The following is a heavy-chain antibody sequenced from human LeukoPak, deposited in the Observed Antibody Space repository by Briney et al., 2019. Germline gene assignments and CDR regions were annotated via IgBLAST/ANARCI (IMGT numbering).Heavy chain of an antibody. CDR2: TYYRSKWYN. J-gene: IGHJ1*01. Sequence: SQTLSLTCAISGDSVSSNSAAWNWIRQSPSRGLEWLGRTYYRSKWYNDYAVSVKSRITINPDTSKNQFSLQLNSVTPEDTAVYYCARPPLYYGDYAEYFQHWGQGTLVTVSS. D-gene: IGHD4-17*01. V-gene: IGHV6-1*01. CDR1: GDSVSSNSAA. CDR3: ARPPLYYGDYAEYFQH.